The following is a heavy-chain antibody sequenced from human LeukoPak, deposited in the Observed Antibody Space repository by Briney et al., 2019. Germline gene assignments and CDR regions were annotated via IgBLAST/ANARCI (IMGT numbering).Heavy chain of an antibody. CDR2: TYYRSKWYN. Sequence: SQTLSLTCAISGDSVSSNSAAWNWIRQSPSRGLEWLGRTYYRSKWYNDYAVSVKSRITINPDTSKNQFSLQLNSVTPEDTAVYYCARVYDILTGYYGDAFDIWGQGTMVTVSS. CDR1: GDSVSSNSAA. V-gene: IGHV6-1*01. J-gene: IGHJ3*02. D-gene: IGHD3-9*01. CDR3: ARVYDILTGYYGDAFDI.